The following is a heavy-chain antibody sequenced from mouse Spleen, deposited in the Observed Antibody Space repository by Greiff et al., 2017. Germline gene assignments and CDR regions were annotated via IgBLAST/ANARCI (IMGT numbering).Heavy chain of an antibody. Sequence: EVKLVESGGGLVQPGGSLKLSCAASGFTFSDYYMYWVRQTPEKRLEWVAYISNGGGSTYYPDTVKGRFTISRDNAKNTLYLQMSRLKSEDTAMYYCARSSYDYDGYFDVWGTGTTVTVSS. J-gene: IGHJ1*03. CDR2: ISNGGGST. V-gene: IGHV5-12*01. CDR1: GFTFSDYY. CDR3: ARSSYDYDGYFDV. D-gene: IGHD2-4*01.